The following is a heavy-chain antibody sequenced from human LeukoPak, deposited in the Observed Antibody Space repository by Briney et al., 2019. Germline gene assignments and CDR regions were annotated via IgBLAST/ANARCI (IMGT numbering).Heavy chain of an antibody. CDR3: ARRSYSSSWYYFDY. Sequence: GGSLKISCKGSGYSFTSYRIGWVRQMPGKGLEWMGIIYPGDSDTRYSPSFQGQVTISADKSISTAYLQWSSLKASDTAMYYCARRSYSSSWYYFDYWGQGTLVTVSS. V-gene: IGHV5-51*01. J-gene: IGHJ4*02. D-gene: IGHD6-13*01. CDR1: GYSFTSYR. CDR2: IYPGDSDT.